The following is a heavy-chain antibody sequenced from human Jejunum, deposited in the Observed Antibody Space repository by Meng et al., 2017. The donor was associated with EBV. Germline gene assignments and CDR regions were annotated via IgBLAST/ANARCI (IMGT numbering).Heavy chain of an antibody. CDR2: IYDSGTT. Sequence: MQQLCPGMVNALGPLALTCTFSGGPIMIRGYYWGWLCQPPGKGLQWIGSIYDSGTTYYNPSLRSRVPISVDTSKNQFSLKLSSVTAADTAVYYCARAGYCSSTTCPRWFDPWGQGTLVTVSS. J-gene: IGHJ5*02. CDR1: GGPIMIRGYY. CDR3: ARAGYCSSTTCPRWFDP. V-gene: IGHV4-39*07. D-gene: IGHD2-2*01.